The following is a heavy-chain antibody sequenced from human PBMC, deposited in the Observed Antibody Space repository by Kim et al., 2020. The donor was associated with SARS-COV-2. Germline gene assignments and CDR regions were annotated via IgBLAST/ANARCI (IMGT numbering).Heavy chain of an antibody. D-gene: IGHD3-3*01. CDR1: GFTFSSFA. V-gene: IGHV3-23*01. J-gene: IGHJ5*02. Sequence: GGSLRLSCAASGFTFSSFAMSWVRQAPGKGLEWVSAISGSGGSTYYADSVKGRFTISRDNSKNTLYLQMNSLRAEDTAVYYCAKQGGVRVGVVIIRGWFDPWGQGTLVTVSS. CDR2: ISGSGGST. CDR3: AKQGGVRVGVVIIRGWFDP.